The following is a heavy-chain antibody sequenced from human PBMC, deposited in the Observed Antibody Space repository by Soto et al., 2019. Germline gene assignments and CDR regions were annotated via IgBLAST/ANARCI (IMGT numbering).Heavy chain of an antibody. CDR2: IYHSGST. J-gene: IGHJ3*02. V-gene: IGHV4-4*02. Sequence: SETLSLTCAVSGGSISSSNWWSWVRQPPGKGLEWIGEIYHSGSTNYNPSLKSRVTISVDTSKNQFSLKLSSVTAADTAVYYCARGLGDDFDAFDIWGQGTMVTVSS. D-gene: IGHD3-16*01. CDR3: ARGLGDDFDAFDI. CDR1: GGSISSSNW.